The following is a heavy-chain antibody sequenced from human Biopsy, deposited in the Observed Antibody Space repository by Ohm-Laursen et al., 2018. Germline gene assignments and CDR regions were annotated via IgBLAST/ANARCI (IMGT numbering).Heavy chain of an antibody. V-gene: IGHV3-7*01. Sequence: SLRLSCAASGLTFSNYAMHWVRQAPGKGLEWVAMIKQDGSEDYYVDSVKGRFTISRDNAQKSLDLQLNSLRAEDTAVYYCVRGWSMDVWGQGTTVIVSS. CDR2: IKQDGSED. CDR1: GLTFSNYA. CDR3: VRGWSMDV. D-gene: IGHD2-15*01. J-gene: IGHJ6*02.